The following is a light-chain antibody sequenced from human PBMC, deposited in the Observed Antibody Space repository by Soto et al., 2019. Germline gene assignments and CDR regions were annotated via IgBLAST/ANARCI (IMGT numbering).Light chain of an antibody. CDR2: DAS. J-gene: IGKJ3*01. Sequence: EIVLTQSPATLSLSPGERATLSCRASQSVTRDLAWYQQKPGQAPRLLIYDASNRATGIPARFSGSGSGTDFTLTITSLEPEDFAVYYCQHRHNFGPGTKVDIK. CDR3: QHRHN. CDR1: QSVTRD. V-gene: IGKV3-11*01.